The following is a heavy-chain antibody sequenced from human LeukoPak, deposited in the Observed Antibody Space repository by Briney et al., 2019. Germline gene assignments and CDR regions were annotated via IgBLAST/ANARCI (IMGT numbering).Heavy chain of an antibody. J-gene: IGHJ6*03. V-gene: IGHV3-48*03. D-gene: IGHD3-3*01. CDR1: GFTFSSYE. Sequence: GGCLRLSCAASGFTFSSYEMNWVRQAPGKGLEWVSYMSSSGSTIYYADSVKGRFTISRDNAKNSLYLQMNSLRAEDTAVYYCARDYDFWSGYRGYYMDVWGKGTTVTVSS. CDR3: ARDYDFWSGYRGYYMDV. CDR2: MSSSGSTI.